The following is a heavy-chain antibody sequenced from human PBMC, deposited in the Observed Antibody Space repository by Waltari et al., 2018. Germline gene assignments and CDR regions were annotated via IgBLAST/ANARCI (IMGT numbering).Heavy chain of an antibody. J-gene: IGHJ3*02. CDR1: GGSFSGYY. D-gene: IGHD1-26*01. Sequence: QVQLQQRGAGLLKPSETLSLTCAVYGGSFSGYYWSWIRQPPGKGLEWIGEINHSGSTNYNPSLKSRVTISVDTSKNQFSLKLSSVTAADTAVYYCARAWISLILGATSAFDIWGQGTMVTVS. CDR3: ARAWISLILGATSAFDI. V-gene: IGHV4-34*01. CDR2: INHSGST.